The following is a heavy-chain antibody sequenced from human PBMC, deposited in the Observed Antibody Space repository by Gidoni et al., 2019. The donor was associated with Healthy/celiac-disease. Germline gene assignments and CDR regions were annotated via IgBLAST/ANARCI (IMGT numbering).Heavy chain of an antibody. CDR2: ISGSGGST. V-gene: IGHV3-23*01. D-gene: IGHD2-2*01. CDR3: AKTVRYQLPYKGLGRFDP. CDR1: GFTFSSYA. J-gene: IGHJ5*02. Sequence: EVQLLESGGGLVQPGGSLRLSCAASGFTFSSYAMSWVRQAPGKGLEWVSAISGSGGSTYYADSVKGRFTISRDNSKNTLYLQMNSLRAEDTAVYYCAKTVRYQLPYKGLGRFDPWGQGTLVTVSS.